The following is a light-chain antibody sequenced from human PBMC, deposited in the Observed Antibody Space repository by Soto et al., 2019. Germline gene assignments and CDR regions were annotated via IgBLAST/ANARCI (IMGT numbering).Light chain of an antibody. CDR2: GAS. CDR3: QQYGSSPRT. J-gene: IGKJ2*01. Sequence: EIVLTQSPGTLPLSPGERATLSCRASQSVSSSYLAWYQQKPGQAPRILIYGASSRATGIPDRFSGSGSGTDFTLTSIRLEPEDFAVYYFQQYGSSPRTFGQGTKLEIK. CDR1: QSVSSSY. V-gene: IGKV3-20*01.